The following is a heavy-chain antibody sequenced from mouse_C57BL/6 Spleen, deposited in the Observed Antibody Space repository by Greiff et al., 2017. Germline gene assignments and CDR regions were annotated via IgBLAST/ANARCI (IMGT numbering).Heavy chain of an antibody. J-gene: IGHJ3*01. V-gene: IGHV1-69*01. Sequence: QVQLQQPGAELVKPGASVKMSCKASGYTFTSYWITWVKQRPGQGLEWIGEIDPSDSYTNYNQKFKGKSTLTVDKSSSTAYMQLSSLTSEDSAVYYCARGGNLFAYWGQGTLVTVSA. CDR3: ARGGNLFAY. D-gene: IGHD2-1*01. CDR2: IDPSDSYT. CDR1: GYTFTSYW.